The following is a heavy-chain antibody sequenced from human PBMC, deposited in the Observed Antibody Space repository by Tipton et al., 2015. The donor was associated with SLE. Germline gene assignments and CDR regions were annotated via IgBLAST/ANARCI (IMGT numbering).Heavy chain of an antibody. V-gene: IGHV4-31*03. D-gene: IGHD6-19*01. CDR2: IYYSGST. CDR3: ARDGAGAVSGNYFDY. J-gene: IGHJ4*02. Sequence: TLSLTCTVSGASISSDGYYWSWIRQHPGKGLEWIGYIYYSGSTYYNPSLNSRLTISVDTSKNQFSLKLSSVTAADTAVYYCARDGAGAVSGNYFDYWGQGALVTVSS. CDR1: GASISSDGYY.